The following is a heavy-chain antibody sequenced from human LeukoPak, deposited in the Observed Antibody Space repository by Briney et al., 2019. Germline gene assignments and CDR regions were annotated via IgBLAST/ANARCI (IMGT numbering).Heavy chain of an antibody. J-gene: IGHJ5*02. CDR1: GFTFSTYA. CDR3: AKDRILARGWFDP. D-gene: IGHD2-15*01. Sequence: GGSLRLSCAASGFTFSTYAMSWVRQAPGKGLEWVSGISGSGDSTYYADSVKGRFTTSRDNSMNTLYLQMNSLRAEDTAVYYCAKDRILARGWFDPWGQGTLVTVSS. V-gene: IGHV3-23*01. CDR2: ISGSGDST.